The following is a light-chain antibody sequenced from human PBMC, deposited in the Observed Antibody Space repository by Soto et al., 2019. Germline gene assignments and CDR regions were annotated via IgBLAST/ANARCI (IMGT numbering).Light chain of an antibody. CDR1: QSVSSSY. V-gene: IGKV3-20*01. CDR2: GAS. CDR3: QDYGSSRT. Sequence: EVVLTQSPGTLSLSPGERATLSCRASQSVSSSYLAWYQQRPGQAPRLLIYGASNRATGIPDRFSGSGSGTDFTLTISRLEPEDFAVYYCQDYGSSRTFGEGTK. J-gene: IGKJ1*01.